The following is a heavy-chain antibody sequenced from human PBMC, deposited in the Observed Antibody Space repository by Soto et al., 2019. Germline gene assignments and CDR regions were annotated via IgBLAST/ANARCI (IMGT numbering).Heavy chain of an antibody. CDR2: IIPMLSMS. Sequence: QVHLVQSGAEVKKPGSSVRVSCKASGDTFNSYTINWVRQAPGLGLEWMGRIIPMLSMSNSAHKFQDRVTMTADKSTNTAYLDVSRLTSEDTAIYYCARSYGSGSLAFDYWGQGVRVTVSS. CDR3: ARSYGSGSLAFDY. D-gene: IGHD3-10*01. J-gene: IGHJ4*02. CDR1: GDTFNSYT. V-gene: IGHV1-69*02.